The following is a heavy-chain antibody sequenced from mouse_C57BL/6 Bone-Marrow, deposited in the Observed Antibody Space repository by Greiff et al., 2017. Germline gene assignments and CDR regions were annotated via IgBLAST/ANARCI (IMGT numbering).Heavy chain of an antibody. Sequence: VKLVESGPELVRPGASVKISCKAPGYTFTSYWMQWVRQRPGQGLEWIGEIFPGSGCTYYNEKFKGKATLTVDTSSSTAYMQLSSLTSEDSAVYFCARWDYGSSPFADWGTGTMVTVSA. CDR2: IFPGSGCT. V-gene: IGHV1-56*01. J-gene: IGHJ3*01. D-gene: IGHD1-1*01. CDR1: GYTFTSYW. CDR3: ARWDYGSSPFAD.